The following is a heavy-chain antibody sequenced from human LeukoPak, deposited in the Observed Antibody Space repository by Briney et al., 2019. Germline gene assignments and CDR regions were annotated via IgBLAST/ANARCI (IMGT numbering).Heavy chain of an antibody. V-gene: IGHV3-33*06. CDR3: AKDRSGIGYYFDF. Sequence: PGGSLRLSCAVSGFTFNTYGIHWVRQTPGKGLEWVALICYDGSNKYYADSVKGRFTISRDNSKNTLYLQMDSLRAEDTAVYYCAKDRSGIGYYFDFWGQGTLVTVS. CDR1: GFTFNTYG. J-gene: IGHJ4*02. CDR2: ICYDGSNK. D-gene: IGHD2-2*03.